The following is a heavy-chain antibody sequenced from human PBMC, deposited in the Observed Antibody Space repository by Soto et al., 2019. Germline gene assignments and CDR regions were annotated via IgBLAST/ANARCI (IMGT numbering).Heavy chain of an antibody. V-gene: IGHV3-33*01. D-gene: IGHD2-2*01. CDR2: IWYDGSNK. J-gene: IGHJ6*02. CDR1: GFTFSSYG. Sequence: GGSLRLSCAASGFTFSSYGMHWVRQAPGKGLEWVAVIWYDGSNKYYADSVKGRFTISRDNSKNTLYLQMNSLRAEDTAVYYCARAFIVVVPASFMDVWGQGTTVTVSS. CDR3: ARAFIVVVPASFMDV.